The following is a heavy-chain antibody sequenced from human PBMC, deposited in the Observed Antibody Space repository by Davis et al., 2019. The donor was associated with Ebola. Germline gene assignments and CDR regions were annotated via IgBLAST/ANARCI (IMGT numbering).Heavy chain of an antibody. D-gene: IGHD2-21*01. CDR3: ARGDQGVVSLDY. CDR2: IIPILGIA. J-gene: IGHJ4*02. Sequence: SVKVSCKASGGTFSSYAISWVRQAPGQGLEWMGRIIPILGIANYAQKFQGRVTITADKSTSTAYMELSSLRSEDTAVYYCARGDQGVVSLDYWGQGTLVTVSS. CDR1: GGTFSSYA. V-gene: IGHV1-69*04.